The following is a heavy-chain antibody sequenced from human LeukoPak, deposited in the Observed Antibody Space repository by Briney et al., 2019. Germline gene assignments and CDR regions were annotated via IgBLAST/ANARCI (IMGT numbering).Heavy chain of an antibody. CDR2: INPNSGGT. V-gene: IGHV1-2*02. CDR3: AGTKYGGSYYYMDV. CDR1: GYTFTGYY. D-gene: IGHD2-2*01. Sequence: ASVKVSCKASGYTFTGYYMHWVRQAPGQGLEWMGWINPNSGGTNYAQKFQGRVTMTRDTSISTAYMELSRLRSDDTAVYYCAGTKYGGSYYYMDVWGKGTTVTVSS. J-gene: IGHJ6*03.